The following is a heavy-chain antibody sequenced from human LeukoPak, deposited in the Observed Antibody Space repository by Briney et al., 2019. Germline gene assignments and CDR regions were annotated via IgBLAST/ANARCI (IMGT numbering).Heavy chain of an antibody. CDR2: IYYSGST. V-gene: IGHV4-30-4*08. D-gene: IGHD3-22*01. J-gene: IGHJ4*02. CDR1: GGSISSGDYY. CDR3: ARVALYDTSGHNYFDY. Sequence: SETLSLTCTVSGGSISSGDYYWSWIRQPPGKGLEWIGYIYYSGSTYYNPSLKSRVTISVDKSKNQFSPKLSSVTAADTAMYYCARVALYDTSGHNYFDYWGQGTLVTVSS.